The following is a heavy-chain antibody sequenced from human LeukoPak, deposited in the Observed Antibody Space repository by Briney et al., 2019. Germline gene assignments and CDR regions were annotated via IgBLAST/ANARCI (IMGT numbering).Heavy chain of an antibody. V-gene: IGHV1-2*02. CDR3: ARDLRYGDLPTAYYYYGMDV. Sequence: ASVKVSCKASGYTFTGYYMHWVRQAPGQGLEWMGWINPNSGGTNYAQKFQGRVTMTRDTSISTAYMELSRLRSDDTAVYYCARDLRYGDLPTAYYYYGMDVWGQGTTVTVSS. J-gene: IGHJ6*02. CDR2: INPNSGGT. D-gene: IGHD4-17*01. CDR1: GYTFTGYY.